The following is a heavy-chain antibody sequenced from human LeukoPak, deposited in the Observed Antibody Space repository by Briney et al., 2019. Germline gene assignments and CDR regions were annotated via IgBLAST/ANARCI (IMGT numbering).Heavy chain of an antibody. CDR3: ARRAVIAAAGTFFDY. J-gene: IGHJ4*02. CDR1: GYSFSFYW. D-gene: IGHD6-13*01. Sequence: GESLKISCKGYGYSFSFYWIGWVRQMPGKGLEWMGIIYPGDSDTRYSPSFQGQVTISADESISIAYLQWSSLKASDTAMYYCARRAVIAAAGTFFDYWGQGTLVTVSS. V-gene: IGHV5-51*01. CDR2: IYPGDSDT.